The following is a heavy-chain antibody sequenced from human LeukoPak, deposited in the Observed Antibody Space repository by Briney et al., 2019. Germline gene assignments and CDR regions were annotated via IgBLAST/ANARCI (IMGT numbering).Heavy chain of an antibody. CDR1: EFTFSSYW. CDR3: ARDGSLPDY. Sequence: GGSLRLSCAASEFTFSSYWMHWVRQAPGEGLVWVSYINSDGSSTSYADYVKGRFTISRDNARNTLYLQMNSLRDEDTAVYYCARDGSLPDYWGQGTLVTVSS. J-gene: IGHJ4*02. V-gene: IGHV3-74*01. CDR2: INSDGSST.